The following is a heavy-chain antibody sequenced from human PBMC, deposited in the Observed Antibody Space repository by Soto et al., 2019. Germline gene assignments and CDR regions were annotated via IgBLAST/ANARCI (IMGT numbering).Heavy chain of an antibody. Sequence: SGPTLVNPTQTLTLTCTFSGFSLSTSGMCVSWIRQPPGKALEWLALIDWDDDKYYSTSLKTRLTISKDTSKNQVVLTMTNMDPVDTATYYCARITFRPKGYSYDVDYWGQGTLVTVSS. CDR3: ARITFRPKGYSYDVDY. CDR2: IDWDDDK. V-gene: IGHV2-70*01. J-gene: IGHJ4*02. CDR1: GFSLSTSGMC. D-gene: IGHD5-18*01.